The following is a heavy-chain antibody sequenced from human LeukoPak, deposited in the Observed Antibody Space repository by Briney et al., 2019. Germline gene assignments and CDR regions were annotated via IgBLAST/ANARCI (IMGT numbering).Heavy chain of an antibody. D-gene: IGHD3-10*01. CDR1: GFTFSSYA. CDR2: ISYDGSNK. Sequence: GGSLRLSCAASGFTFSSYAMHWVRQAPGKGLEWVAVISYDGSNKYYADSVKGRFTISRDNSKNTLYLQMNSLRAEDTAVYYCARAHRASYYYGSGSLDYWGQGTLVTVPS. J-gene: IGHJ4*02. CDR3: ARAHRASYYYGSGSLDY. V-gene: IGHV3-30-3*01.